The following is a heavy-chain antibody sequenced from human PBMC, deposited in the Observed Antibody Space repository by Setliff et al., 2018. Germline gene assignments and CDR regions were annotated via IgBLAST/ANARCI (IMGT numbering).Heavy chain of an antibody. Sequence: PSETLSLTCAVYGGSFSGYYWSWIRQPPGKGLEWIGEISHSGSTNYNPSLKSRVTISVDTSKNQFSLKLSSVTAADTAVYYCARGVVRGVIRFDYWGQGTLVTVSS. CDR2: ISHSGST. J-gene: IGHJ4*02. V-gene: IGHV4-34*01. D-gene: IGHD3-10*01. CDR3: ARGVVRGVIRFDY. CDR1: GGSFSGYY.